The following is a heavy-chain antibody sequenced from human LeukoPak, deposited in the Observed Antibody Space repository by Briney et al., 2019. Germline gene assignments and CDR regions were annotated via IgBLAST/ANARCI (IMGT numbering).Heavy chain of an antibody. CDR3: ASSDYFSY. V-gene: IGHV1-24*01. J-gene: IGHJ4*02. CDR2: FDPDGDT. CDR1: GGTFSSYA. Sequence: ASVKVSCKASGGTFSSYAISWVRQAPGQGLEWMGGFDPDGDTIYAQKFQGRFTMTEDTSTDTAYMELSSLRSDDTAIYYCASSDYFSYWGQGTLVTVSS.